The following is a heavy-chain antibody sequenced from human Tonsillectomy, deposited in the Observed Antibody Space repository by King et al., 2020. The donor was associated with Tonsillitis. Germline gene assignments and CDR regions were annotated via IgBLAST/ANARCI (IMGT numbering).Heavy chain of an antibody. D-gene: IGHD5-18*01. CDR1: GFTFSRYA. J-gene: IGHJ2*01. CDR2: ISYDGSNK. V-gene: IGHV3-30*04. CDR3: AIAPYSYGYIWYFEL. Sequence: VQLVESGGGVVQPGRSLRLSCAASGFTFSRYAMHWVRQAPGKGLEWVAVISYDGSNKYYADSVKGRFTISGDNSKNTLYMQMNSLRAEDTAVYYCAIAPYSYGYIWYFELWGWHPGHCLL.